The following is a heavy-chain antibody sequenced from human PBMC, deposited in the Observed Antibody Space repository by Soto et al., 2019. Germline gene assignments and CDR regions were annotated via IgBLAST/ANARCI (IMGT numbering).Heavy chain of an antibody. D-gene: IGHD3-10*01. Sequence: EVQLVESGGGLVQPGGSLRLSCAASGFTFSSSWMHWVRQAPGKGLVWVSRINSGASTTNYADSVKGQFTISRDNAKNTLYLQMDSLTAEDTAVYYCARGPTGWFGYDYWGQGTLVTVSS. V-gene: IGHV3-74*01. CDR1: GFTFSSSW. J-gene: IGHJ4*02. CDR3: ARGPTGWFGYDY. CDR2: INSGASTT.